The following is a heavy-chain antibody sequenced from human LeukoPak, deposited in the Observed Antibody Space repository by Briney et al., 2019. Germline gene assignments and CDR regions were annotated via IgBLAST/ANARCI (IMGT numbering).Heavy chain of an antibody. Sequence: PSETLSLTCTVSGGSISSSSYYWGWIRQPPGKGLEWIGSIYYSGSTYYNPSLKSRVTISVDTSKNQFSLKLSSVTAADTAVYYCARRRLRDYASDYWGQGTLVTVSX. V-gene: IGHV4-39*01. J-gene: IGHJ4*02. CDR1: GGSISSSSYY. CDR3: ARRRLRDYASDY. D-gene: IGHD3-16*01. CDR2: IYYSGST.